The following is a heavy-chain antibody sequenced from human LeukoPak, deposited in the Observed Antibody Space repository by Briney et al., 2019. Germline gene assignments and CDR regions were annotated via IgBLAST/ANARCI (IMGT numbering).Heavy chain of an antibody. CDR1: GFTFSSYS. V-gene: IGHV3-23*01. CDR3: AKTLYDFWSGQGAFDI. Sequence: GGSLRLSCAASGFTFSSYSMSWVRQAPGKGLEWVSAISGSGGSTYYADSVKGRFTISRDNSKNTLYLQMNSLRAEDTAVYYCAKTLYDFWSGQGAFDIWGQGTMVTVSS. D-gene: IGHD3-3*01. J-gene: IGHJ3*02. CDR2: ISGSGGST.